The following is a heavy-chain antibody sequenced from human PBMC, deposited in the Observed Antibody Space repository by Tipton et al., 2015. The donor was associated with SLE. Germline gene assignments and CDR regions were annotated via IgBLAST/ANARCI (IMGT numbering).Heavy chain of an antibody. CDR1: RFTFSNSD. V-gene: IGHV3-48*03. CDR3: ASLLWFRVYYYGMDV. D-gene: IGHD3-10*01. J-gene: IGHJ6*02. Sequence: QLVQSGGGLVQPGGSLRLSCAASRFTFSNSDMNWVRQAPGKGLEWVSYISDTGSTRFYADSVKGRFTISRDNAKNSLYLQMNSLRAEDTAVYYCASLLWFRVYYYGMDVWGQGTTVTVSS. CDR2: ISDTGSTR.